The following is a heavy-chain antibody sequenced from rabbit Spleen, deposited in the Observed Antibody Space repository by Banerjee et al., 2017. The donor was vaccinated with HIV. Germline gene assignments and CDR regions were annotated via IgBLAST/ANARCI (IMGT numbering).Heavy chain of an antibody. J-gene: IGHJ6*01. V-gene: IGHV1S45*01. Sequence: QEQLVESGGGLVQPEGSLTLTCIASGVSFSGSSYMCWVRQAPGKGLEWIACIDAGSSGFTYFASWAKGRFTISKASSTTVTLQMTSLTAADTATYFCARDTSSSFSSYGMDLWGPGTLVTV. CDR2: IDAGSSGFT. D-gene: IGHD1-1*01. CDR1: GVSFSGSSY. CDR3: ARDTSSSFSSYGMDL.